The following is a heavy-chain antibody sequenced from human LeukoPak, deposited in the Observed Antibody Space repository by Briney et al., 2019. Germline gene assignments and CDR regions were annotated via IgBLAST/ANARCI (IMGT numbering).Heavy chain of an antibody. D-gene: IGHD5-18*01. CDR2: IYYSGST. CDR1: GGSVSSGSYY. J-gene: IGHJ5*02. Sequence: SETLSLTCTVSGGSVSSGSYYWSWIRQPPGTGLEWIGYIYYSGSTNYNPSLKSRVTISVDTSKNQFSLKLSSVTAADTAVYYCARSAYSYATWGQGTLVTVSS. V-gene: IGHV4-61*01. CDR3: ARSAYSYAT.